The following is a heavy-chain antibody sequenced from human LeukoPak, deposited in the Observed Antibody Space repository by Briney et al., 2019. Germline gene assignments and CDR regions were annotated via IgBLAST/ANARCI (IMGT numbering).Heavy chain of an antibody. CDR1: GFIVSDKY. J-gene: IGHJ4*02. CDR2: IRYDGSNK. V-gene: IGHV3-30*02. D-gene: IGHD3-10*01. Sequence: GGSLRLSCAAAGFIVSDKYMSWVRQPPGKGLEWVAFIRYDGSNKYYADSVKGRFTISRDNSKNTLYLQMNSLRAEDTAVYYCARLTYGSGSYYPIDYWGQGTLVTASS. CDR3: ARLTYGSGSYYPIDY.